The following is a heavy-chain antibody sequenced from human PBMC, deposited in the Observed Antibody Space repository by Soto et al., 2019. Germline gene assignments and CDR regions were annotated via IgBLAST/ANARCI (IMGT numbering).Heavy chain of an antibody. J-gene: IGHJ4*02. D-gene: IGHD3-9*01. V-gene: IGHV4-39*01. Sequence: PSETLSLTCTVSGGSISSSRSYWGWIRQPPGKGLEGIGSIYYSGSTYYNPSLNSRVNILQDTSKNQFSLNLTSMTAADTAVYYCARLGMPVHITTGYFDSWGQGTLVTVSS. CDR3: ARLGMPVHITTGYFDS. CDR1: GGSISSSRSY. CDR2: IYYSGST.